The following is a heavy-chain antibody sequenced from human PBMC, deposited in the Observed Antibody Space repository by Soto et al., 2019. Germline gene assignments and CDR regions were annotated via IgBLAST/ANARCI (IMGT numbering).Heavy chain of an antibody. Sequence: SETLSLTCAVSGGSISSGGYSWSWIRQPPGKGLEWIGYIYHSGSTYYNPSLKSRVTISVDRSKNQFSLKLSSVTAADTAVYYCARTSAAGKYYYTMDVWGQGTTVTVSS. D-gene: IGHD6-13*01. CDR3: ARTSAAGKYYYTMDV. CDR1: GGSISSGGYS. CDR2: IYHSGST. V-gene: IGHV4-30-2*01. J-gene: IGHJ6*02.